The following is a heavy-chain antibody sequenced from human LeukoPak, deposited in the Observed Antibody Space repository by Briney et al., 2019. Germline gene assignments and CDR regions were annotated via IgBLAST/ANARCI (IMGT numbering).Heavy chain of an antibody. Sequence: ASVKVSCKASGYTFTGYYMHWVRQAPGQGLEWMGWINPNSGNTNYAQKLQGRVTMTTDTSTSTAYMELRSLRSDDTAAYYCARERVRDGYRDYDYWGQGTLVTVSS. J-gene: IGHJ4*02. V-gene: IGHV1-18*04. D-gene: IGHD5-24*01. CDR1: GYTFTGYY. CDR2: INPNSGNT. CDR3: ARERVRDGYRDYDY.